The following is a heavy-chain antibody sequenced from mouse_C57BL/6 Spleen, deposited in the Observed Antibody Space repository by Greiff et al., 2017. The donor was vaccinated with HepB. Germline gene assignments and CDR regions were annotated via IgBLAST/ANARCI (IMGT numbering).Heavy chain of an antibody. CDR2: FYPGSGSI. D-gene: IGHD3-3*01. Sequence: VKLQESGAELVKPGASVKLSCKASGYTFTEYTIHWVKQRSGQGLEWIGWFYPGSGSIKYNEKFKDKATLTADKSSSTVYMELSRLTSEDSAVYFCARHEVSWEGLYWYFDVWGTGTTVTVSS. CDR3: ARHEVSWEGLYWYFDV. J-gene: IGHJ1*03. V-gene: IGHV1-62-2*01. CDR1: GYTFTEYT.